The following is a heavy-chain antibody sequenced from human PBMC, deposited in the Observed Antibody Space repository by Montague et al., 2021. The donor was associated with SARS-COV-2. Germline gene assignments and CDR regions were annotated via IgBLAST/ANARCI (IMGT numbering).Heavy chain of an antibody. CDR3: ARAVSVRRAVNWFDP. CDR1: GGSMSDHY. CDR2: IYYSGGI. Sequence: SETLSLTSTVSGGSMSDHYWAWIRQPPGKGLGWLAYIYYSGGINSNASLKSRVSMSVDTSKNQFSLKLTSVTAADTAVYYCARAVSVRRAVNWFDPWGQGTLVTVSS. V-gene: IGHV4-59*11. D-gene: IGHD3-10*01. J-gene: IGHJ5*02.